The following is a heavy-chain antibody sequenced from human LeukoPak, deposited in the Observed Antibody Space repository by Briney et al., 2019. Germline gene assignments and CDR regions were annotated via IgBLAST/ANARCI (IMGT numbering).Heavy chain of an antibody. CDR2: IWQEESIK. D-gene: IGHD1/OR15-1a*01. J-gene: IGHJ6*02. CDR3: ARGPLNTFGVDA. V-gene: IGHV3-33*01. CDR1: GSTLSASD. Sequence: GGSLRLSCGAWGSTLSASDMHWGREAPGKGGEWVAVIWQEESIKSYADSVKGRFTFSKENSETTIYVEMNSLRADDTALYYCARGPLNTFGVDAWGHGTTVTVSS.